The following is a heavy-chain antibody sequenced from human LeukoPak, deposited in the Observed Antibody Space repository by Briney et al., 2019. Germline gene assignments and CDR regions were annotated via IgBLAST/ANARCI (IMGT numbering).Heavy chain of an antibody. CDR2: IYSGGST. CDR1: GFTVSSNY. J-gene: IGHJ6*02. Sequence: PGGSLRLSCAASGFTVSSNYMSWVRQAPGKGLEWVSVIYSGGSTYYADSVKGRFTISRDNSKNTLYLQMNSLRAEDTAVYYCARDRPPYYYYGMDVWGQGTTVTVSS. CDR3: ARDRPPYYYYGMDV. V-gene: IGHV3-66*01.